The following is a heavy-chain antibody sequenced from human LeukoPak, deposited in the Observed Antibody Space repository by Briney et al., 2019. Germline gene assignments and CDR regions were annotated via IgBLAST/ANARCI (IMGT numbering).Heavy chain of an antibody. V-gene: IGHV1-69*13. Sequence: SVKVSCKASGGTFSSYAISWVRQAPGQGLEWMGGIIPIFGTANYAQKFQGRVTIAADESTSTACMELSSLRSEDTAVYYCARGSPHWGPVAPREEYFDLWGRGTLVTVSS. D-gene: IGHD6-19*01. CDR3: ARGSPHWGPVAPREEYFDL. CDR1: GGTFSSYA. CDR2: IIPIFGTA. J-gene: IGHJ2*01.